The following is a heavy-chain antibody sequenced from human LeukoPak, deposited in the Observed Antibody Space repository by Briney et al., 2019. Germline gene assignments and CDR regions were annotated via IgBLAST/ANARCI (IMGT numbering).Heavy chain of an antibody. J-gene: IGHJ4*02. D-gene: IGHD3-10*01. CDR1: GDSIRNFY. V-gene: IGHV4-59*01. Sequence: PSETLSLTCTVSGDSIRNFYWNWIRQSPGKGLEWIGYIYQSGNTNYNPSLKSRLTMSKDTSKNQLSLNLNSVTAADTAVYYCARATYGSGSYYVVNFDYWGQGTLVTVSS. CDR3: ARATYGSGSYYVVNFDY. CDR2: IYQSGNT.